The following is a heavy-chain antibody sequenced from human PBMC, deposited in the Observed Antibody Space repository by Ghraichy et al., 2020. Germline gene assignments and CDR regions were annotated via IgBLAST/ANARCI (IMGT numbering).Heavy chain of an antibody. J-gene: IGHJ5*02. D-gene: IGHD3-10*01. Sequence: SQTLSLTCAVYGGSFSGYYWSWIRQPPGKGLEWIGEINHSGSTNYNPSLKSRVTISVDTSKNQFSLKLSSMTAADTAVYYCARGMSGRFDPWGQGTLVTVSS. CDR2: INHSGST. V-gene: IGHV4-34*01. CDR3: ARGMSGRFDP. CDR1: GGSFSGYY.